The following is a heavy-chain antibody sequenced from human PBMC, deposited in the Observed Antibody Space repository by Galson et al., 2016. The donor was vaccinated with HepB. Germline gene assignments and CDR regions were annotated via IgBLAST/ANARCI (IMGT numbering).Heavy chain of an antibody. J-gene: IGHJ6*02. Sequence: SLRLSCAASGFSFSSYDMHWVRQAPGKGLEWVAAMSYGGSNTYYADSVKGRFTISKDNYKNTLFLQMNSVRAEDTAVYFCARINTPGSYSYYYGMDVWGQGTTVTVAS. CDR1: GFSFSSYD. D-gene: IGHD1-14*01. CDR2: MSYGGSNT. CDR3: ARINTPGSYSYYYGMDV. V-gene: IGHV3-30-3*01.